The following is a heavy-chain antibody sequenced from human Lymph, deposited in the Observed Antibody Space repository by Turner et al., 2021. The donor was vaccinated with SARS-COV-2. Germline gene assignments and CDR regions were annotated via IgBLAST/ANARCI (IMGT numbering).Heavy chain of an antibody. CDR2: ISYDGSNT. D-gene: IGHD3-10*01. Sequence: QVQLVEDGGGVVQPVRPMSLTYAAHGFTFSTYAISWVRQAPGKGLEWVAVISYDGSNTYYADTVKGRFTISADNSKSTLYLQMSSLRAEDTAVYYCARFSSGGYCDYCMDVWGQGTTVTVSS. CDR3: ARFSSGGYCDYCMDV. V-gene: IGHV3-30*04. CDR1: GFTFSTYA. J-gene: IGHJ6*02.